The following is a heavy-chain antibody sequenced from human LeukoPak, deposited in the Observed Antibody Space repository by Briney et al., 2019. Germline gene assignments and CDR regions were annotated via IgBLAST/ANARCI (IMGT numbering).Heavy chain of an antibody. V-gene: IGHV3-15*01. Sequence: GGSLRLSCAASGFTFSNAWMSWVRQAPGKGLEWVGRIKSKTDGGTTDYAAPVKGRFTISRDNSKNTLYLQMNSLRAEDTAVYYCAKDVLLWFGELLEPDYWGQGTLVTVSS. J-gene: IGHJ4*02. CDR1: GFTFSNAW. D-gene: IGHD3-10*01. CDR3: AKDVLLWFGELLEPDY. CDR2: IKSKTDGGTT.